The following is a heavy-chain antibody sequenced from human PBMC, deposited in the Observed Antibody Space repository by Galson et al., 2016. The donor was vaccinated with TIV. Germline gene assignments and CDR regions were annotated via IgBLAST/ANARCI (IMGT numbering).Heavy chain of an antibody. Sequence: SVKVSCKASGYTFTNVHIHWVRQVSGQGPEWVGWMNPDNAKTGFAQKFQGRVAMTRNTSVSTVYMELSMLTSEDTAVYYCARLVSRSWYADWFDPWGQGTLVTVSS. CDR3: ARLVSRSWYADWFDP. V-gene: IGHV1-8*01. CDR1: GYTFTNVH. D-gene: IGHD6-13*01. CDR2: MNPDNAKT. J-gene: IGHJ5*02.